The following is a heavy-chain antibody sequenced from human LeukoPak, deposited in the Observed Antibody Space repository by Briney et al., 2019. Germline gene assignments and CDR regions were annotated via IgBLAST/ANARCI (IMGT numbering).Heavy chain of an antibody. CDR2: IYSGGST. Sequence: PGGSLRLSCTVSGFTVSSNSMSWVRQAPGKGLEWVSFIYSGGSTQYSDSVKGRFTISRDNSKNTVYLQMNSLRAEDTALYYCAKGTRVSCSGATCYDFDYWGQGTLVTVSS. D-gene: IGHD2-2*01. V-gene: IGHV3-53*01. CDR1: GFTVSSNS. J-gene: IGHJ4*02. CDR3: AKGTRVSCSGATCYDFDY.